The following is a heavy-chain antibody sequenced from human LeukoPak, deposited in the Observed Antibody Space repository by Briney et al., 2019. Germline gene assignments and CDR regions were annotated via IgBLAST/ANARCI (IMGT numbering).Heavy chain of an antibody. CDR3: ARLCAMGTVTSIDY. CDR2: INHSGST. CDR1: GGSFSGYY. Sequence: SETLSLTCAVYGGSFSGYYWSWIRQPPGKGLEWIGEINHSGSTNYNPSLKSRVTISVDTSKNQFSLKLSSVTAADTAVYYCARLCAMGTVTSIDYWGQGTLVTVSS. J-gene: IGHJ4*02. D-gene: IGHD4-17*01. V-gene: IGHV4-34*01.